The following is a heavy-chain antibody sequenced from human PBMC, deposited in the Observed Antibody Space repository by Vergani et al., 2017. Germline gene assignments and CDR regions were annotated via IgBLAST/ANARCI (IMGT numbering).Heavy chain of an antibody. CDR3: ARGAPVTTDYYYGMDV. V-gene: IGHV3-21*01. Sequence: EVQLVESGGGLIQPGGSLRLSCAASGFTVSSNYMSWVRQAPGKGLEWVSSISSSSSYIYYADSVKGRFTISRDNAKNSLYLQMNSLRAEDTAVYYCARGAPVTTDYYYGMDVWGQGTTVTVSS. CDR2: ISSSSSYI. J-gene: IGHJ6*02. CDR1: GFTVSSNY. D-gene: IGHD4-17*01.